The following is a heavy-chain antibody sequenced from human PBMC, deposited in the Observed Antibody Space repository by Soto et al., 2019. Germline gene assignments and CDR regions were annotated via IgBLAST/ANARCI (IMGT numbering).Heavy chain of an antibody. CDR2: ISSVGTTT. Sequence: QVQLVESGGGLVKPGGSLRLSCGASGFTITDYYMSWLRQAPGTGLEWVSHISSVGTTTYYADSVKGRFSISMDNAKNSLYLQMNSLRAEDTAVYYCARDQEGSGSHWLGYNYYAMDVWGQGTTVTVSS. CDR3: ARDQEGSGSHWLGYNYYAMDV. D-gene: IGHD3-10*01. J-gene: IGHJ6*02. CDR1: GFTITDYY. V-gene: IGHV3-11*01.